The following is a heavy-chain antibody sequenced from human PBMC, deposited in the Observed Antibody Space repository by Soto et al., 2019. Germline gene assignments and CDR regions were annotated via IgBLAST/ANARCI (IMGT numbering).Heavy chain of an antibody. CDR1: GFTISGKKY. J-gene: IGHJ5*02. CDR2: LYDLDGS. Sequence: DVQLVESGGGLIQPGESLRLSCAASGFTISGKKYVAWVRQAPGKGLEWVSALYDLDGSFYAASVKGRFTTSSDSSKTTVYLRMNSLRAEDTAVYYCARRSIGTAPWRFDPRGQGTLVTVSS. D-gene: IGHD1-1*01. V-gene: IGHV3-53*01. CDR3: ARRSIGTAPWRFDP.